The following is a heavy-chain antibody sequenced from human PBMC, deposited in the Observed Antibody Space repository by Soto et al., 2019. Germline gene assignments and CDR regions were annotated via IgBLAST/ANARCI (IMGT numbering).Heavy chain of an antibody. J-gene: IGHJ4*02. V-gene: IGHV1-69*01. CDR3: ARPQKYYYDSSGYPLDY. Sequence: QVQLVQSGAEVKKPGSSVKVSCKASGGTFSSYAISWVRQAPGQGLEWKGGIIPIFGTANYAQKFQGRVTITADESTSTAYMELSSLRSEDTAVYYCARPQKYYYDSSGYPLDYWGQGTLVTVSS. D-gene: IGHD3-22*01. CDR1: GGTFSSYA. CDR2: IIPIFGTA.